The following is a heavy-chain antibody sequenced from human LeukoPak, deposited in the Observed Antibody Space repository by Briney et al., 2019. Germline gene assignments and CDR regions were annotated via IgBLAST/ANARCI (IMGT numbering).Heavy chain of an antibody. CDR1: GFTFSSYG. CDR2: ISGSGGNT. CDR3: AKGFVVVVSATQSSWFEP. Sequence: PGGSLRLSCAASGFTFSSYGMSWVRQAPGKGLEWVSAISGSGGNTYYADSVKGRFTISRDNSKNTLYLQMNSLRAEDTAVYYCAKGFVVVVSATQSSWFEPWGQGTLVTVSS. J-gene: IGHJ5*02. D-gene: IGHD2-15*01. V-gene: IGHV3-23*01.